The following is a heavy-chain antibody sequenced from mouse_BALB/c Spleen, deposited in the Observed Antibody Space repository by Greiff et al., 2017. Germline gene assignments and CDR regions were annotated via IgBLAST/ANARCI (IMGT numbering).Heavy chain of an antibody. CDR3: ARYGNYDYWYFDV. J-gene: IGHJ1*01. Sequence: VKLLESGPGLVAPSQSLSITCTVSGFSLTSYGVHWVRQPPGKGLEWLGVIWAGGSTNYNSALMSRLSISKDNSKSQVFLKMNSLQTDDTAMYYCARYGNYDYWYFDVWGAGTTVTVSS. D-gene: IGHD2-1*01. CDR2: IWAGGST. V-gene: IGHV2-9*02. CDR1: GFSLTSYG.